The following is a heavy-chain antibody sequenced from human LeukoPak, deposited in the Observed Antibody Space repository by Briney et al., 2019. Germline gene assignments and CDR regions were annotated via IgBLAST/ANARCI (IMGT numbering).Heavy chain of an antibody. CDR1: GHDFTSYW. Sequence: GESLQISCRSSGHDFTSYWIAWVRQLPGKGLEWMGIIYPGDSDTRYSPSFQGQVTISADKSISTAYLQWSSLKASDTAMYYCARLPPDSGSYEDYWGQGTLVTVSS. V-gene: IGHV5-51*01. J-gene: IGHJ4*02. CDR2: IYPGDSDT. CDR3: ARLPPDSGSYEDY. D-gene: IGHD1-26*01.